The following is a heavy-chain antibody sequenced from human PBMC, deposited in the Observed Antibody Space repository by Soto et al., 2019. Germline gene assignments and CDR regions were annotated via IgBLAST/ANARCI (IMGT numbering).Heavy chain of an antibody. Sequence: VGSLRLSCLASGFTFSSYAMSWVRQAPGKGLEWVSAITGDGGDTFHADSVRGRLTISRDNSRNTLYLQMDSLRAEDTALYYCAKGSATSRPYYFDYWGQGTLVTVPQ. J-gene: IGHJ4*02. V-gene: IGHV3-23*01. CDR3: AKGSATSRPYYFDY. CDR2: ITGDGGDT. CDR1: GFTFSSYA.